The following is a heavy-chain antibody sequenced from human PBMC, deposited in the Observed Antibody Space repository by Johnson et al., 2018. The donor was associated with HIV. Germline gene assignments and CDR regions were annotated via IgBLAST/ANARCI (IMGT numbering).Heavy chain of an antibody. D-gene: IGHD4-11*01. CDR1: GFTFSSYT. Sequence: QVQLVESGGGVVQPGRSLRLSCAASGFTFSSYTMHWVRQAPGKGLEWVAVISFDGANTYYADSVKGRFTISRDNSKNTLYLQMNSLRAEDTAVYYCARVRSSVTYHYSDYPLGAFDIWGQGTMVTVSS. CDR2: ISFDGANT. CDR3: ARVRSSVTYHYSDYPLGAFDI. V-gene: IGHV3-30*04. J-gene: IGHJ3*02.